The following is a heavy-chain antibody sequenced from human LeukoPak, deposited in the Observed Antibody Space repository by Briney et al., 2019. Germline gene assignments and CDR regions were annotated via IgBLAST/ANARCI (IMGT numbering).Heavy chain of an antibody. CDR1: GFTLSSYS. CDR3: ARDPMHIGYCSGGICYSGLFDY. D-gene: IGHD2-15*01. J-gene: IGHJ4*02. CDR2: ISSSSSYI. Sequence: GGSLRLSCAASGFTLSSYSMNWVRQAPGKGLEWVSSISSSSSYIYYADSVKGRFTISRDNAKNSLFLQMNSLRADDTAVYYCARDPMHIGYCSGGICYSGLFDYWGQGTLVTVSS. V-gene: IGHV3-21*01.